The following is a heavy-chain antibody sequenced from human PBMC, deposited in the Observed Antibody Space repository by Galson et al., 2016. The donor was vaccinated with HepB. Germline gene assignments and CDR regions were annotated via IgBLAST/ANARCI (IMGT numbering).Heavy chain of an antibody. CDR2: IDPSDSYI. CDR1: GYSFTSYW. D-gene: IGHD2-2*01. CDR3: STQTTYCSTTSCCRF. Sequence: QSGAEVKKPGESLTISCKGSGYSFTSYWISWVRHMPGKGLEWMGRIDPSDSYINYSPSFQGHITFSADKSSSTAYLQWTSLKASDTAMYYCSTQTTYCSTTSCCRFWGQGTPVTVSS. V-gene: IGHV5-10-1*01. J-gene: IGHJ1*01.